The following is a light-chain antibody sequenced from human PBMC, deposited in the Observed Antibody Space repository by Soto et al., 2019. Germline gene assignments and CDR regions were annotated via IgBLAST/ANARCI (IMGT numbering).Light chain of an antibody. V-gene: IGKV3-20*01. CDR2: GAS. CDR1: QSVTSSY. Sequence: EIVLTQSPGTLSLPPGERATLSCRASQSVTSSYLAWYQQKPGQAPRLVMYGASIRTSGIPDRFSGSGSGTDFTLTISRLEPEDFAVYYCQQYVRSPWTSGQGTKVDIK. J-gene: IGKJ1*01. CDR3: QQYVRSPWT.